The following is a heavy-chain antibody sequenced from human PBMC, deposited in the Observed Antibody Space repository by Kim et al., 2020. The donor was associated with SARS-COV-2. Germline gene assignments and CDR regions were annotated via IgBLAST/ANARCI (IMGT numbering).Heavy chain of an antibody. CDR2: ISYDGSNK. D-gene: IGHD2-15*01. Sequence: GGSLRLSCAASGFTFSSYGMHWVRQAPGKGLEWVAVISYDGSNKYYADFVKGRFTISRDNSKNTLYLQMNSLRAEDTAVYYCATSGNCSGGSCYSNYYYYMDVWSKGTTVTVSS. J-gene: IGHJ6*03. CDR1: GFTFSSYG. V-gene: IGHV3-30*03. CDR3: ATSGNCSGGSCYSNYYYYMDV.